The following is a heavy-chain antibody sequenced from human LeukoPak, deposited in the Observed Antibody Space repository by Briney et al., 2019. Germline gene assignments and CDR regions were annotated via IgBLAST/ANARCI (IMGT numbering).Heavy chain of an antibody. D-gene: IGHD3-22*01. CDR2: IYSGGNT. CDR1: GFTVSNNY. Sequence: RPGGSLRLSCAASGFTVSNNYMSWVRQRPGKGLECVSVIYSGGNTYYTDSVKGRFTISRDNSKNTLYLQMNSLRAEDTAVYYCARKTDSGGQGDYWGPGTLVTVSS. CDR3: ARKTDSGGQGDY. V-gene: IGHV3-66*01. J-gene: IGHJ4*02.